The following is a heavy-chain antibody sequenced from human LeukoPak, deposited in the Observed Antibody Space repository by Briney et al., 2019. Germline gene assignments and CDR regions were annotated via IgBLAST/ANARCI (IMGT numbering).Heavy chain of an antibody. Sequence: SETLSLTCTIPGDSISSSSYYWGWIRQPPGKGLEYIGTIYYTGDAYYNPSLKGRVTISIDTSRKQFSLRLNSVTAADTAVYYCARHATFPGENWFDPWGQGTLVTVSS. CDR3: ARHATFPGENWFDP. CDR2: IYYTGDA. V-gene: IGHV4-39*07. D-gene: IGHD2-21*01. CDR1: GDSISSSSYY. J-gene: IGHJ5*02.